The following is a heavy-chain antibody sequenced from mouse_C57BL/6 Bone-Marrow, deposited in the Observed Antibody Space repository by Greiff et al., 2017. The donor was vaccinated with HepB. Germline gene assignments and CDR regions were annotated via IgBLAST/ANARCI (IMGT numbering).Heavy chain of an antibody. CDR2: ISYDGSN. CDR3: ARGYYGSSYTWFAY. D-gene: IGHD1-1*01. J-gene: IGHJ3*01. Sequence: EVKLQESGPGLVKPSQSLSLTCSVTGYSITSGYYWNWIRQFPGNKLEWMGYISYDGSNNYNPSLKNRISITRDTSKNQFFLTLNSVTTEDTATYYCARGYYGSSYTWFAYWGQGTLVTVSA. V-gene: IGHV3-6*01. CDR1: GYSITSGYY.